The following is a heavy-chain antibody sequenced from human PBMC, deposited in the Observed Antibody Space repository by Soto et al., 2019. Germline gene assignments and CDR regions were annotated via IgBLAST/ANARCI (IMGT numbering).Heavy chain of an antibody. D-gene: IGHD2-2*01. Sequence: EVQLVESGGGLVQPGRSLRLSCTAAGFTFDNYAMHWVRQAPGKGLEWVSGISWNSGNRGYADSVKGRFTISRDNAKNSLYLQMSSMRAEDTALYYCAKDGVEFVPVALTDYYYYHIDVWGKGTTVSVSS. J-gene: IGHJ6*03. CDR1: GFTFDNYA. V-gene: IGHV3-9*01. CDR2: ISWNSGNR. CDR3: AKDGVEFVPVALTDYYYYHIDV.